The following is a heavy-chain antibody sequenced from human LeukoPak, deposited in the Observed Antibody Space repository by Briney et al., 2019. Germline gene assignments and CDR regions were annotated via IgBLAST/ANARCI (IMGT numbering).Heavy chain of an antibody. CDR1: GFTFSSYW. CDR2: INSDGSST. D-gene: IGHD3-10*01. CDR3: AREYYYGSGSHEYYYGMDV. J-gene: IGHJ6*04. V-gene: IGHV3-74*01. Sequence: GGSLRLSCAASGFTFSSYWMHWVRQAPGKGLVWVSRINSDGSSTSYADSVKGRFTISRDNAKNTLYLQMNSLRAGDTAVYYCAREYYYGSGSHEYYYGMDVWGKGTTVTVSS.